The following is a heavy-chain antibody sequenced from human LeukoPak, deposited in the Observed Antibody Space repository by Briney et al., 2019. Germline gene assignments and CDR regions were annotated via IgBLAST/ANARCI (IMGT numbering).Heavy chain of an antibody. CDR2: KYYSGST. CDR1: GVSINTCCYY. J-gene: IGHJ4*02. D-gene: IGHD3-16*01. V-gene: IGHV4-61*01. CDR3: ARGRSYGFDFDL. Sequence: SETLTLTCDVSGVSINTCCYYWTWIRQPPGKGLEWIGYKYYSGSTRYNSSLRSRLTISLDTSKNQFSLRLTSVTAADTAVYYCARGRSYGFDFDLWGPGTLVIVSS.